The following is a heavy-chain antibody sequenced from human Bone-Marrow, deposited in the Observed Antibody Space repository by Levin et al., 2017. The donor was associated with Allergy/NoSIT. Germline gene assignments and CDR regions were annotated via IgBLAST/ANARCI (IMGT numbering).Heavy chain of an antibody. CDR3: ARELLYSSGWYGDAFDI. J-gene: IGHJ3*02. D-gene: IGHD6-19*01. CDR1: GFTFSSYE. CDR2: ISSSGSTI. V-gene: IGHV3-48*03. Sequence: PGGSLRLSCAASGFTFSSYEMNWVRQAPGKGLEWVSYISSSGSTIYYADSVKGRFTISRDNAKNSLYLQMNSLRAEDTAVYYCARELLYSSGWYGDAFDIWGQGTMVTVSS.